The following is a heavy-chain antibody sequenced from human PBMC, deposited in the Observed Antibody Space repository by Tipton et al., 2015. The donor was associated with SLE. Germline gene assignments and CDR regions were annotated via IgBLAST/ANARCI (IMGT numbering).Heavy chain of an antibody. J-gene: IGHJ4*02. CDR1: GGSISSYY. CDR2: IYYSGST. Sequence: TLSLTCTVSGGSISSYYWSWIRQPPGKGLEWIGYIYYSGSTNYNPSLKSRVTISVDTSKNQFSLKLSSVTAADTAVYYCARGGSSSWGDYFDYWGQGTLVTVSS. V-gene: IGHV4-59*01. D-gene: IGHD6-6*01. CDR3: ARGGSSSWGDYFDY.